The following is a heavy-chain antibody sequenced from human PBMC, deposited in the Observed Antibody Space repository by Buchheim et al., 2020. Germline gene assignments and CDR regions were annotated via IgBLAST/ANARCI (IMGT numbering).Heavy chain of an antibody. CDR3: ARDFGLYGMDV. CDR2: IYISGST. Sequence: QVQLQESGPGLVKPSQTLSLTCTVSGDSVSSRSYYWSWIRQPAGKALEWIGRIYISGSTEYNSSLKSRVTISIDTSKNQFSLKLSSVTAADTAVYFCARDFGLYGMDVWGQGTT. J-gene: IGHJ6*02. CDR1: GDSVSSRSYY. D-gene: IGHD3-10*01. V-gene: IGHV4-61*02.